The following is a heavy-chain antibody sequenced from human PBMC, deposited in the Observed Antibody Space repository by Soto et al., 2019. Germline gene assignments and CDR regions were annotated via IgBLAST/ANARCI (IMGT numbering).Heavy chain of an antibody. V-gene: IGHV3-30*18. D-gene: IGHD6-19*01. CDR1: GFTFSSYG. CDR2: ISYDGRNK. Sequence: QVQLVESGGGGVQPGRSLRLSCAASGFTFSSYGIHWVRQAPGKGLEWVAVISYDGRNKYYADSVKVRFAISRDNSRNTLDLQISSLRAEDTAGYYCVKAGRGGWPYYYGLDVWGQGTTVPVSS. J-gene: IGHJ6*02. CDR3: VKAGRGGWPYYYGLDV.